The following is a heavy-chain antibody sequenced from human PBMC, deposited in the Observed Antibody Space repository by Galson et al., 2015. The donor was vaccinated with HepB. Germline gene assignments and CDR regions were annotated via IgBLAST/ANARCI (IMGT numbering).Heavy chain of an antibody. Sequence: SLRLSCAASGFIFSRYGMHWVRQAPGKGLEWVAFIRYEGSNKYYADSVKGRFTISRDNSKNTLYLQMNSLRAEDTAVYYCAKAADTLYDSSDYYFDYWGQGTLVTVSS. CDR2: IRYEGSNK. CDR1: GFIFSRYG. CDR3: AKAADTLYDSSDYYFDY. V-gene: IGHV3-30*02. D-gene: IGHD3-22*01. J-gene: IGHJ4*02.